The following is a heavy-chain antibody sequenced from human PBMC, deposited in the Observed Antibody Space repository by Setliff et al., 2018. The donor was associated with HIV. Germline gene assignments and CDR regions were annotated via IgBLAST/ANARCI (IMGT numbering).Heavy chain of an antibody. Sequence: PGGSLRLSCAASRFIVTDYGMHWVRQAPGKGLEWVAIIWYDGSNEYYADSVKGRFTISRDNSKNTLYLQMDSLRAEDTAVYYCVRDQNTPSRCRSKTCINPGDYWGLGTLVTVSS. CDR1: RFIVTDYG. V-gene: IGHV3-33*08. D-gene: IGHD2-2*01. CDR2: IWYDGSNE. CDR3: VRDQNTPSRCRSKTCINPGDY. J-gene: IGHJ4*02.